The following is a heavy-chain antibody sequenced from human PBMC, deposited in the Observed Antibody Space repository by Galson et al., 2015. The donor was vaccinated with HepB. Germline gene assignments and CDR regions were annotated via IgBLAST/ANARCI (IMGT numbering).Heavy chain of an antibody. D-gene: IGHD2-2*02. J-gene: IGHJ6*02. CDR3: ARDPVIPLLYLHYYYYGMDV. Sequence: SVKVSCKASGYTFTSYYMHWVRQAPGQGLEWMGIINPSGGSTSYAQKFQGRVTMTRDTSTSTVYMELSSLRSEDTAVYYCARDPVIPLLYLHYYYYGMDVWGQGTTVTVSS. CDR2: INPSGGST. CDR1: GYTFTSYY. V-gene: IGHV1-46*01.